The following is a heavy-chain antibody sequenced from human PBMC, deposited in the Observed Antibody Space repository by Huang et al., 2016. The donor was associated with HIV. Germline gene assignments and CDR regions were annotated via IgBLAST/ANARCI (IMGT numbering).Heavy chain of an antibody. CDR2: VNHKGST. CDR3: AREVMITFGGPFDP. J-gene: IGHJ5*02. Sequence: QVHLEQWGAGLLKPSETLSLTCAVYGGSFGGYYWNWIRQSPGKGLEWIGQVNHKGSTDYTASLKSRATILVDTSKNQFSLKLSSVTAADTAVYYCAREVMITFGGPFDPWGQGTLVTVSS. D-gene: IGHD3-16*01. CDR1: GGSFGGYY. V-gene: IGHV4-34*01.